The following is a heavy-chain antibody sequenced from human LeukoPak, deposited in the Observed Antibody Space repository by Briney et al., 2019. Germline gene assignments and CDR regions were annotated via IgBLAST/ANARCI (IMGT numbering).Heavy chain of an antibody. CDR1: GXTVSSNY. Sequence: PGGSLRLSCAASGXTVSSNYVSWVRQAPGKGQEWVSVIYSGGSTYYADSVKGRFTISRDNSKNTLYLQMNSLRAEDTAVYYCARDAYGSGSYFHHVDYWGQGTLVTVSS. J-gene: IGHJ4*02. CDR3: ARDAYGSGSYFHHVDY. V-gene: IGHV3-53*01. D-gene: IGHD3-10*01. CDR2: IYSGGST.